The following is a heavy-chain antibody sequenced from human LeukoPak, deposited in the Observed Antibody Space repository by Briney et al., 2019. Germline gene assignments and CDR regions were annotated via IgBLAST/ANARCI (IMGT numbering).Heavy chain of an antibody. J-gene: IGHJ4*02. Sequence: SETLSLTCAVYGGSFSGYYWSWIRQPPGKGLEWIGEINHSGSTNYNPSLKSRVTISVDTSKNQFSLKLSSVTAADTAVYYCARRKRGSGSLDYWGQGTLVTVSS. D-gene: IGHD3-10*01. CDR1: GGSFSGYY. V-gene: IGHV4-34*01. CDR2: INHSGST. CDR3: ARRKRGSGSLDY.